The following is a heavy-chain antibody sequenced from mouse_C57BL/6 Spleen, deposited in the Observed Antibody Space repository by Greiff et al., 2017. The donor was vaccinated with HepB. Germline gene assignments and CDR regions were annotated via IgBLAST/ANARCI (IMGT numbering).Heavy chain of an antibody. V-gene: IGHV1-69*01. D-gene: IGHD2-2*01. CDR3: ARRGYGWYFDV. J-gene: IGHJ1*03. CDR2: IDPSDSYT. Sequence: QVQLQQPGAELVMPGASVKLSCKASGYTFTSYWMHWVKQRPGQGLEWIGEIDPSDSYTNYNQKFKGKSTLTVDKSSSTAYMQLSSLTSEDSAVYYCARRGYGWYFDVWGTGTTVTVSS. CDR1: GYTFTSYW.